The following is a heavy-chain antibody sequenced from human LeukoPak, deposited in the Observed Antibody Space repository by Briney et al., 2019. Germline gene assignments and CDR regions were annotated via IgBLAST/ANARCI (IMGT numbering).Heavy chain of an antibody. CDR2: MSNSGENT. J-gene: IGHJ3*02. CDR1: GFTFSSYS. CDR3: AKDGIVGAPRGHAFDI. D-gene: IGHD1-26*01. V-gene: IGHV3-33*05. Sequence: PGGSLRLSCAASGFTFSSYSMQWVRQTPGKGLEWVGIMSNSGENTFYGEAVKGRFTISRDNSQNTLYLQMNSLRAEDTAVYYCAKDGIVGAPRGHAFDIWGQGTMVTVSS.